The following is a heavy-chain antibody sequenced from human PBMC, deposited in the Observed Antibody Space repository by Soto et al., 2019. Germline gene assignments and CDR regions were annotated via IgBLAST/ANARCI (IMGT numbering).Heavy chain of an antibody. D-gene: IGHD6-19*01. CDR1: GFTFSSYV. V-gene: IGHV3-33*01. CDR3: ARKMYSSGWYTDL. J-gene: IGHJ4*02. CDR2: IWYDGSNK. Sequence: WGSLRLSCAASGFTFSSYVMHWVCQAPGKGLEWVAVIWYDGSNKYYADSVKGRFTISRDNSKNTLYLQMNSLRAEDTAVYYCARKMYSSGWYTDLWGQGNLVTVSS.